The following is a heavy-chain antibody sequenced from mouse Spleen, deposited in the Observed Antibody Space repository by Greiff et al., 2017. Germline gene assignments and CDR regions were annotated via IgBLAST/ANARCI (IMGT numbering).Heavy chain of an antibody. Sequence: EVQLVESGGGLVKPGGSLKLSCAASGFTFSSYTMSWVRQTPEKRLEWVATISGGGGNTYYPDSVKGRFTISRDNAKNTLYLQMSSLRSEDTALYYCARLPIYYGNYGYFDVWGTGTTVTVSS. CDR1: GFTFSSYT. CDR3: ARLPIYYGNYGYFDV. D-gene: IGHD2-1*01. J-gene: IGHJ1*03. CDR2: ISGGGGNT. V-gene: IGHV5-9*01.